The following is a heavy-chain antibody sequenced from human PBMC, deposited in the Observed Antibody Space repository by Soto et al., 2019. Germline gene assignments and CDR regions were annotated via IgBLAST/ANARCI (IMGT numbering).Heavy chain of an antibody. V-gene: IGHV3-30*18. J-gene: IGHJ4*02. CDR3: AKDLGRYSNFLAY. Sequence: QVQLVESGGGVVQPGRSLRLSCAASGFTFSSYGMHWVRQDPGKGLEWVAVISYDGSNKYYADSVKGRFTISRDNSKNALYLHINSLRAEDTAVYYCAKDLGRYSNFLAYWGQGTLVTVSS. D-gene: IGHD4-4*01. CDR2: ISYDGSNK. CDR1: GFTFSSYG.